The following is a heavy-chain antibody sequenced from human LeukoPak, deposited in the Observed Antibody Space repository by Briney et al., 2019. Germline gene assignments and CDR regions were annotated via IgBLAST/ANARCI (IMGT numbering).Heavy chain of an antibody. CDR2: ISYHGIDK. CDR3: ARAGEDVVLGPAPVGGSPYNWFDP. V-gene: IGHV3-30-3*01. CDR1: GFTFSHYA. J-gene: IGHJ5*02. D-gene: IGHD2-2*01. Sequence: GGSLRLSCAASGFTFSHYAMHWVRQAPGKGLEWVAVISYHGIDKYYAASVKGRFTISRDNSKNALYLQMNSLRPEDTAVYYCARAGEDVVLGPAPVGGSPYNWFDPWGQGTLVTVSS.